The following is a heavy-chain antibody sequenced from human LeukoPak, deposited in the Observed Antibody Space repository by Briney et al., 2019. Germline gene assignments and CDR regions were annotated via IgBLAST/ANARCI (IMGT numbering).Heavy chain of an antibody. CDR2: IFTSGTT. CDR3: ATGQQQLPIIDY. J-gene: IGHJ4*02. CDR1: GGTTSTYY. Sequence: PSETLSLTCTVSGGTTSTYYWTWIRQPAGKGLEWIGHIFTSGTTNYNPSLKSRVTVSVDTSKNQFSLKLTSVTAAGTAVYYCATGQQQLPIIDYWGQGTLVTVSS. D-gene: IGHD6-13*01. V-gene: IGHV4-4*07.